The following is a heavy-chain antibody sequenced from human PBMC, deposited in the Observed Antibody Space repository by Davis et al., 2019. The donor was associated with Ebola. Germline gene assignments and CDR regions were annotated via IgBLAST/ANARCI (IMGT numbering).Heavy chain of an antibody. J-gene: IGHJ4*02. CDR2: IKQDGSEK. D-gene: IGHD6-6*01. V-gene: IGHV3-7*03. CDR1: GFTFSSYG. CDR3: ASGLVGN. Sequence: GESLKISCKASGFTFSSYGMHWLRQAPGKGLEWVANIKQDGSEKYYVDSVKGRFTISRDNAKNSLYLQMNSLRAEDTAVYYCASGLVGNWGQGTLVTVSS.